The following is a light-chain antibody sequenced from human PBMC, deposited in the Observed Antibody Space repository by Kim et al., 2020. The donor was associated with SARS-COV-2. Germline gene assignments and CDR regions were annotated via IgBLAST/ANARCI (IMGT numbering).Light chain of an antibody. V-gene: IGKV3-15*01. CDR2: DAS. CDR3: QQYNSWLIT. Sequence: EIVMTQSPASLSLSPGARATLSCRASQSVISNLAWYQQKPGQAHRLLIYDASTRATGIPARCSGGGSGTEYTLTISSLQSEDFAVYYCQQYNSWLITFGQGTRLDIK. J-gene: IGKJ5*01. CDR1: QSVISN.